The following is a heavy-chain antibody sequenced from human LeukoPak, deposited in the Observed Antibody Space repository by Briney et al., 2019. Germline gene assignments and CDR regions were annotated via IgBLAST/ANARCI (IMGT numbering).Heavy chain of an antibody. CDR1: GYTFTGYC. V-gene: IGHV1-69-2*01. J-gene: IGHJ4*02. Sequence: ASVKVSCKASGYTFTGYCMHWVQQAPGKGLEWMGLVDPGDGETIYAEKFQGRVTITADTSTDTAYMELSSLRSEDTAVYYCATLSSGSYVIDYWGQGTLVTVSS. D-gene: IGHD1-26*01. CDR3: ATLSSGSYVIDY. CDR2: VDPGDGET.